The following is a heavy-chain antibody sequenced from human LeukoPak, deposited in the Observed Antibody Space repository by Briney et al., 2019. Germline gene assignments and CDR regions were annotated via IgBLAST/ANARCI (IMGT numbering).Heavy chain of an antibody. CDR3: ARSWYSSSSIYYYYYYMDV. CDR2: IIPIFGTA. D-gene: IGHD6-6*01. CDR1: GGTFSSYA. J-gene: IGHJ6*03. Sequence: GSSVKVSCKASGGTFSSYAISWVRQAPGQGLEWMGRIIPIFGTANYAQKFQGRVTITADESTSTAYMELSSLRSEDTAVCYCARSWYSSSSIYYYYYYMDVWGKGTTVTVSS. V-gene: IGHV1-69*15.